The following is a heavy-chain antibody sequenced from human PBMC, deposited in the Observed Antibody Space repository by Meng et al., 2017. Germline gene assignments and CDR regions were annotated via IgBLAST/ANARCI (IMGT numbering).Heavy chain of an antibody. CDR1: GFTFDYYG. CDR2: INWNGGST. D-gene: IGHD3-9*01. CDR3: ARGMTXYDSQDY. V-gene: IGHV3-20*01. J-gene: IGHJ4*02. Sequence: VQRWESGGGWVQPWGPLTLSCAASGFTFDYYGMSGVRQAPGKGLEWVSGINWNGGSTGYADSVKGRFTISRDNAKNSLYLQMNSLRXXXTALXXCARGMTXYDSQDYWGQGTLVTVSS.